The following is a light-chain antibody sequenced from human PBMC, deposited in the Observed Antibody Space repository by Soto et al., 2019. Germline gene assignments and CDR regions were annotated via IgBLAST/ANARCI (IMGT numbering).Light chain of an antibody. CDR1: SSDVGIYNY. J-gene: IGLJ1*01. V-gene: IGLV2-11*01. Sequence: QSVLTQPRSVSGSPGQSVTISCTGTSSDVGIYNYVSGYQQHPGKAPKVMIYDVSERPSGVPDRFSGSKSGNTASLTISGLQAEDEADYYCCSYAGSPRYVFGTGTKLTVL. CDR2: DVS. CDR3: CSYAGSPRYV.